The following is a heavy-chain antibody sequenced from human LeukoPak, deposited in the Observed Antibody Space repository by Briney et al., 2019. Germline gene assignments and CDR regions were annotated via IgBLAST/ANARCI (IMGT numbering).Heavy chain of an antibody. CDR2: ITSSSSYI. Sequence: PGGSLRLSCAASGSTFSSYSMNWVRQAPGKGLEWVSSITSSSSYIYYADSVKGRFTFSRDNAKNSLYLQMNSLRAEDTAVYYCARGENYYGLDYWGQGTLVTVSS. V-gene: IGHV3-21*01. D-gene: IGHD3-10*01. CDR1: GSTFSSYS. CDR3: ARGENYYGLDY. J-gene: IGHJ4*02.